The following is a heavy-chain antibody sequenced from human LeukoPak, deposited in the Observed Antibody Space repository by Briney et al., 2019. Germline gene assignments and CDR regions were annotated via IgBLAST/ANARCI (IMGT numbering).Heavy chain of an antibody. CDR1: GYTFTGYH. CDR2: INPNSGDT. Sequence: GASVKVSCKASGYTFTGYHMHWVRQALGQGLEWMGRINPNSGDTNYAQKFQGRVTMTRDTSISTAYMELSRLRSDDTAVYYCARDYCSSTSCLFDCWGQGTLVTVSS. J-gene: IGHJ4*02. CDR3: ARDYCSSTSCLFDC. V-gene: IGHV1-2*06. D-gene: IGHD2-2*01.